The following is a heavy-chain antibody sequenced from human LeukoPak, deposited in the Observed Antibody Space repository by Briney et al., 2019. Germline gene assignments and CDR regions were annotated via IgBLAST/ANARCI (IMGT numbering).Heavy chain of an antibody. CDR3: ARDMGIYTNYGAY. CDR2: IKGDGSED. Sequence: GGSLRLSCAASGFIFSKYWMTWVPEPPGKGLEWVANIKGDGSEDEYVHSVKGRFTISRDNAQNSLFMQMDNLRGEDTAVYYCARDMGIYTNYGAYWGQGTLVTVSS. CDR1: GFIFSKYW. D-gene: IGHD4-17*01. V-gene: IGHV3-7*01. J-gene: IGHJ4*02.